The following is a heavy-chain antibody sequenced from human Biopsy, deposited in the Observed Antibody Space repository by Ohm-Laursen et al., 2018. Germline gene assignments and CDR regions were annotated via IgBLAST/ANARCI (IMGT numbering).Heavy chain of an antibody. V-gene: IGHV1-2*02. Sequence: GASVKVSCKASGYTFAGYYLHWVRQAPGHGLEWMGWINPNSGNANYAQSFQGRLTVTRDTSISTAYMELTSLTFDDTAIYYCARVPAYPSIDGYYGLDLWGQGTTATVSS. D-gene: IGHD3-9*01. CDR1: GYTFAGYY. CDR3: ARVPAYPSIDGYYGLDL. CDR2: INPNSGNA. J-gene: IGHJ6*02.